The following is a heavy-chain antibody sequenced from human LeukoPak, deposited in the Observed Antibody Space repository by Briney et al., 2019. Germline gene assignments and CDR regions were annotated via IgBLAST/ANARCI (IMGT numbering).Heavy chain of an antibody. D-gene: IGHD6-13*01. CDR2: ISSSGSTI. J-gene: IGHJ6*02. CDR1: GFTFSSYE. Sequence: GGSLRLSCAASGFTFSSYEMNWVRQAPGKGLEWVSYISSSGSTIYYADSVKGRFTISRDNAKNSLYLQMNSLRAEDTAVYYCARDFTAAAAGHAYGMDVWGQGTTVTVSS. V-gene: IGHV3-48*03. CDR3: ARDFTAAAAGHAYGMDV.